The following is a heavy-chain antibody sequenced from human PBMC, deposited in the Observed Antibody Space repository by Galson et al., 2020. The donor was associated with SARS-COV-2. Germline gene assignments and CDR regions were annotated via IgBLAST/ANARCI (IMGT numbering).Heavy chain of an antibody. CDR3: ARVSDYYDSSGYSN. V-gene: IGHV3-7*03. CDR2: IKQDGSEK. J-gene: IGHJ4*02. CDR1: GFTFSSYW. Sequence: GEYLQISCAASGFTFSSYWMSWVRQAPGKGLEWVANIKQDGSEKYYVDSVKGRLPISRDNAKNSLYLQMNSLRAEDTAVYYCARVSDYYDSSGYSNWGQGTLVTVSS. D-gene: IGHD3-22*01.